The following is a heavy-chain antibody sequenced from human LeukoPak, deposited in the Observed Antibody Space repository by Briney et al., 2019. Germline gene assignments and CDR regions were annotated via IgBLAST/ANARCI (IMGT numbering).Heavy chain of an antibody. J-gene: IGHJ6*04. Sequence: PGRSLRLSCAASGLIFSSYGMHWVRQAPGKGLEWGAVISSDGNNTYYADSVKGRFTISRDNSKNTLYLQMDSLRAEDTAVYYCAKDSGSGRGLYYYGMDVWGKGTTVPVSS. V-gene: IGHV3-30*18. CDR1: GLIFSSYG. CDR3: AKDSGSGRGLYYYGMDV. D-gene: IGHD3-10*01. CDR2: ISSDGNNT.